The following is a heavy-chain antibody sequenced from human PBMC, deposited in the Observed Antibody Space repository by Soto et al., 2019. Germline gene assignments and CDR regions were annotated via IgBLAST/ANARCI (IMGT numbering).Heavy chain of an antibody. CDR3: ATTQLDYYYYYGMDV. D-gene: IGHD1-1*01. Sequence: SETLSLTCAVYGGSFSGYYWSWSRQPPGKGLEWIGEINHSGSTNYNPSLTSRVTISVDTSKNQFYLKLSSVTAADTDVYYCATTQLDYYYYYGMDVWGQGNTVT. CDR1: GGSFSGYY. CDR2: INHSGST. V-gene: IGHV4-34*01. J-gene: IGHJ6*02.